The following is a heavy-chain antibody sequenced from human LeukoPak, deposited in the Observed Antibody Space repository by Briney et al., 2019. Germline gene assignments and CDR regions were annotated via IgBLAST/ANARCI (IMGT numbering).Heavy chain of an antibody. V-gene: IGHV3-23*01. CDR2: ISGSGGST. Sequence: PSETLSLTCTVSGGSISSSSYYWGWIRQPPGKGLEWVSAISGSGGSTYYAGSVKGRFTISRDNSKNTLYVQMNSLRAEDTALYYCAKDRSNQASGYYLHDYWGQGTLVTVSS. CDR3: AKDRSNQASGYYLHDY. D-gene: IGHD3-22*01. CDR1: GGSISSSSYY. J-gene: IGHJ4*02.